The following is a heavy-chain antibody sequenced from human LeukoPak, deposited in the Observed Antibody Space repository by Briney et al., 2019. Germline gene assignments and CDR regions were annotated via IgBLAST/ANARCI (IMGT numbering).Heavy chain of an antibody. J-gene: IGHJ1*01. V-gene: IGHV4-61*01. CDR1: GGSVSSGSYY. CDR3: ARGGAARLHFQN. Sequence: SETLSLTCTVSGGSVSSGSYYWSWIRQPPGKGLEWIGYIYHSGSTSYNPSLQSRVTISVDTSKNQFSLNLNSVTAADTAVYYCARGGAARLHFQNWGQGTLVTVSS. D-gene: IGHD6-6*01. CDR2: IYHSGST.